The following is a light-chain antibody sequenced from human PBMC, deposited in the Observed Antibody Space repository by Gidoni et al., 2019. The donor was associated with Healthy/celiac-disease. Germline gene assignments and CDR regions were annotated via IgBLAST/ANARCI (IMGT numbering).Light chain of an antibody. J-gene: IGKJ3*01. CDR1: QSVSSRY. Sequence: IVLTQSTGTLSLSPGERATLSCRASQSVSSRYLAWYQQKPGQAPRLLIYGASSRATGIPDRFSGSGYGTDFTLTISRLEPEDFAVYYCQQYGSSPLFTFGPGTKVDIK. V-gene: IGKV3-20*01. CDR3: QQYGSSPLFT. CDR2: GAS.